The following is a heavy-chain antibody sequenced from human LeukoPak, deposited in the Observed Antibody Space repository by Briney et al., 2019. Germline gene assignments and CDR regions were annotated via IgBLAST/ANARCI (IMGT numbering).Heavy chain of an antibody. CDR1: GFTFSSYW. V-gene: IGHV3-7*01. D-gene: IGHD6-13*01. Sequence: GGSLRLSCAASGFTFSSYWMSWVRQAPGKGLEWVANIKQDGSENYYVDSVRGRFTISRDNAKNSLYLQMSGLRAEDTAVYYCAKGLPTGAATGTFLDYWGQGSLVTVSS. CDR3: AKGLPTGAATGTFLDY. J-gene: IGHJ4*02. CDR2: IKQDGSEN.